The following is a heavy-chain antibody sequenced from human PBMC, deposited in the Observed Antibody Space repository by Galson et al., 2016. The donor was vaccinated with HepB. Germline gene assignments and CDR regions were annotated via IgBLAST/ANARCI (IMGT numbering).Heavy chain of an antibody. J-gene: IGHJ1*01. CDR2: IWYDGSNK. CDR3: AKDRTVGATGLFQH. Sequence: SLRLSCAASGFTFSSYGMHWVRQAPGKGLEWMAVIWYDGSNKYYADSVKGRFTISRDNSKNTLYLQMNSLRAEDTAVYYCAKDRTVGATGLFQHWGQGTLVTVSS. V-gene: IGHV3-33*06. CDR1: GFTFSSYG. D-gene: IGHD1-26*01.